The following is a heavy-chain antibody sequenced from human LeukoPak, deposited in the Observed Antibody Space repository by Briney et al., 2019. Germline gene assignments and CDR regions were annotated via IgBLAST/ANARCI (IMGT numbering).Heavy chain of an antibody. V-gene: IGHV3-43*01. J-gene: IGHJ6*02. CDR1: GFIFDDYA. CDR2: ISWDGKNT. CDR3: AGDKMDV. Sequence: GGSLRLSCAASGFIFDDYAMHWVRQPPGKGLEWVSLISWDGKNTKYIVSVKGRFTISRDNTTNSVFLQMNTLTTEDTALYYCAGDKMDVWGHGTTVIVSS.